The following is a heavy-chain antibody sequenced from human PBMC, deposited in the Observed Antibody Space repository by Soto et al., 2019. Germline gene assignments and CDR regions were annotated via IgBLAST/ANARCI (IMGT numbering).Heavy chain of an antibody. CDR2: IGWDGGST. CDR1: GFTFDDYT. D-gene: IGHD6-13*01. J-gene: IGHJ6*02. V-gene: IGHV3-43*01. CDR3: AKDMAAAGYYYYGMDV. Sequence: GGSLRLSCAASGFTFDDYTMHWVRQAPGKGLEWVSLIGWDGGSTYYADSVKGRFTISRDNSKNSLYLQMNSLRTEDTALYYCAKDMAAAGYYYYGMDVWGQGTTVTVSS.